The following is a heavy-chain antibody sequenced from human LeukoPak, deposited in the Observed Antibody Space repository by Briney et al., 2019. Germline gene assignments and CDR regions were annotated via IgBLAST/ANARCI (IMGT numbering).Heavy chain of an antibody. J-gene: IGHJ4*02. CDR2: IYNNGNT. Sequence: PETLSLTCTVSGGSISSNFWSWIRQPSGKGLEWIGYIYNNGNTRYNPSVKSRATILGDTSRNQFSLKLKSVTAADTAIYYCARAKPDWNPPDHWGQGILVTVSS. CDR1: GGSISSNF. V-gene: IGHV4-4*09. D-gene: IGHD1-1*01. CDR3: ARAKPDWNPPDH.